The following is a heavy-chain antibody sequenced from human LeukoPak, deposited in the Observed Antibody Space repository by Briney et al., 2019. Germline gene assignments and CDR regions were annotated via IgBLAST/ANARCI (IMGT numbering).Heavy chain of an antibody. V-gene: IGHV4-59*08. D-gene: IGHD1-1*01. J-gene: IGHJ4*02. CDR3: ARLSETGTTDY. CDR2: IYYSGST. CDR1: GASISSYY. Sequence: SETLSLTCTVSGASISSYYWSWIRQPPGKGLEWIGYIYYSGSTNYNPSLKSRVTISVDTSKNQFSLKLSSVTAADTAVYYCARLSETGTTDYWGQGTLVTVSS.